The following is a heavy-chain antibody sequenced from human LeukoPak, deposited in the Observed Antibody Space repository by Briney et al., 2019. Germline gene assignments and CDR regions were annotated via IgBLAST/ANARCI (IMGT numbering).Heavy chain of an antibody. J-gene: IGHJ4*02. Sequence: SETLSLTCTVSGVSIGNGDYYWSWIRQPPGQGLEWIGYIYYSGSTYYKSSLKSRVSISVDTSKNQFSLKLSSVTAADTAVYYCARIRRLTTFAVVITNYFDYWGQGTLVTVSS. CDR1: GVSIGNGDYY. CDR2: IYYSGST. CDR3: ARIRRLTTFAVVITNYFDY. V-gene: IGHV4-30-4*01. D-gene: IGHD3-3*01.